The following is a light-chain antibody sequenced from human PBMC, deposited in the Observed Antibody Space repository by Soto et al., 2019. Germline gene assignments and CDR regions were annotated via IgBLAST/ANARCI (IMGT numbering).Light chain of an antibody. V-gene: IGKV3-15*01. J-gene: IGKJ1*01. CDR1: QSISSN. CDR2: GAS. Sequence: EIVMTQSPATLSVSLGERATLSCRASQSISSNLAWYQQKPGQAPRLLIYGASTRATGIPDRFSGSGSGTEFTLTISSLQSEDFAVYYCQQYNNWPPTFGQGTKVDIK. CDR3: QQYNNWPPT.